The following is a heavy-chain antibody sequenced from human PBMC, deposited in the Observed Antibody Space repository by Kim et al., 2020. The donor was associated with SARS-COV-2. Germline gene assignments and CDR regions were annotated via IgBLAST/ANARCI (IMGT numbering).Heavy chain of an antibody. J-gene: IGHJ4*02. Sequence: ASVKVSCKTSGFTFTSDYILWVRQAPGQGLEWMGLISPNGDTRMFAQKIQGRVTLTKDTSTSTVHMELSNLRSEDTAVYYCARATMWYSGNYWGQGTLVTVSS. V-gene: IGHV1-46*01. CDR1: GFTFTSDY. CDR3: ARATMWYSGNY. CDR2: ISPNGDTR. D-gene: IGHD2-15*01.